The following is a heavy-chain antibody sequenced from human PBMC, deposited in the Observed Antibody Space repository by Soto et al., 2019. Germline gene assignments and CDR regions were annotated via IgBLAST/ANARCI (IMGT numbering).Heavy chain of an antibody. Sequence: TGRTMRLACASSVVTFIYNAMWWVCQAPGKVVEWDSAISGNGTSTFYTDSVTGRFTISRDNAKNSLFLQMSSMRAEDTAVYYCVRGWGKLTPDFWGQPTQVTVTS. CDR2: ISGNGTST. V-gene: IGHV3-23*01. CDR1: VVTFIYNA. CDR3: VRGWGKLTPDF. J-gene: IGHJ4*02. D-gene: IGHD7-27*01.